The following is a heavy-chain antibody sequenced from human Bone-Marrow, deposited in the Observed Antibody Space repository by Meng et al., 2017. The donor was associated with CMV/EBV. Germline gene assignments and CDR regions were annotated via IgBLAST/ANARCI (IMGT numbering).Heavy chain of an antibody. CDR2: ISRDGGFT. Sequence: GGSLRLSCAASGFNFDDYSMHWVRQAPGKGLEWVSLISRDGGFTYYADSVKGRFTVSRDNSKNSLYLQMNSLRAEDTALYYCAKAGGTAARESYYYYGMDVWGQGTTVTVSS. J-gene: IGHJ6*02. V-gene: IGHV3-43*01. CDR1: GFNFDDYS. CDR3: AKAGGTAARESYYYYGMDV. D-gene: IGHD2-2*01.